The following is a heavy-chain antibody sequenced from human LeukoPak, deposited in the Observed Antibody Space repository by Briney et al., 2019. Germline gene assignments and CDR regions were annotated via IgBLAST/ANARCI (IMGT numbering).Heavy chain of an antibody. V-gene: IGHV3-74*01. D-gene: IGHD6-6*01. J-gene: IGHJ4*02. Sequence: GGSLRLSCIASGFSFSGHWMHWARQLPGKGLVWVSRISPTGSTTSYADSVKGRFTVSRDNAKNTLYLQVNNLRAENTAVYYCARGPNSNWSGLDFWGQGTLLTVSS. CDR2: ISPTGSTT. CDR3: ARGPNSNWSGLDF. CDR1: GFSFSGHW.